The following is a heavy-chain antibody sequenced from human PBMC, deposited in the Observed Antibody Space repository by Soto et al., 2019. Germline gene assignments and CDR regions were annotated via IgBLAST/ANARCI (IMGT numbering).Heavy chain of an antibody. CDR3: ARHGLYYDILT. J-gene: IGHJ5*02. CDR1: GGSISSSSYY. D-gene: IGHD3-9*01. CDR2: IYYSGST. V-gene: IGHV4-39*01. Sequence: SETLSLTCTVSGGSISSSSYYWGWIRQPPGKGLEWIGSIYYSGSTYYNPSLKSRVTISVDTSKNQFSLKLSSVTAADTAVYYCARHGLYYDILTWGQGTLVTVSS.